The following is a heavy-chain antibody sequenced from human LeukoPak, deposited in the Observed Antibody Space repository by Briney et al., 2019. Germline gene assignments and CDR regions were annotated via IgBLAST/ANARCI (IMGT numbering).Heavy chain of an antibody. Sequence: SETLSLTCTVSGYSISSGYYWGWIRPPPGKGLEWIGSIYHSGSTYYNPSLKSRVTISVDRSKNQFSLKLSSVTAADTAVYYCARLGSGRPGEYYFDYWGQETLVTVSS. CDR1: GYSISSGYY. CDR3: ARLGSGRPGEYYFDY. J-gene: IGHJ4*02. V-gene: IGHV4-38-2*02. CDR2: IYHSGST. D-gene: IGHD1-26*01.